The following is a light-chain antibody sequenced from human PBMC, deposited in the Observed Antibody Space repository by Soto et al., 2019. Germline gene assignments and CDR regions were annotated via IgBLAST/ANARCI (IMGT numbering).Light chain of an antibody. J-gene: IGKJ5*01. CDR2: DAS. V-gene: IGKV3-11*01. CDR3: QQRRSWPIT. CDR1: ESISSQ. Sequence: EIVLTQSPASLSLSPGEGATLSCRASESISSQLVWYQQIPGQAPRLLIYDASNRATGVPARFSGSGSGTDFTLASRSLEPEDFSVYYCQQRRSWPITFGQGTRLEI.